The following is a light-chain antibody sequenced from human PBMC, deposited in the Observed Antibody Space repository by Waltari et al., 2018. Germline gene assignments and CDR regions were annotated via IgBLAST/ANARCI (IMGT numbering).Light chain of an antibody. V-gene: IGLV2-23*02. Sequence: QSALTQPASVSGSPGQSITIPCIGTSNDAGRSDLVSWYQHHPGKAPKVLIYEVVKRPSGVSSRFSASKSGNTASLTISGLQADDEADYHCCSYAGTTTYVFGGGTKVTVL. CDR2: EVV. J-gene: IGLJ1*01. CDR1: SNDAGRSDL. CDR3: CSYAGTTTYV.